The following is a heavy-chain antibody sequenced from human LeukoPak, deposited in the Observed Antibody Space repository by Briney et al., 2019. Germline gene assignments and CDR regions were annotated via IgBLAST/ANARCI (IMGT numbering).Heavy chain of an antibody. CDR1: GFTFSSYA. V-gene: IGHV3-23*01. CDR3: ARGGGYYYGSGPTLLDY. J-gene: IGHJ4*02. Sequence: GGSLRLSCAASGFTFSSYAMSWVRQAPGKGLEWVSAISGSGGSTYYADSVKGRFTISRDNAKNTLYLQMNSLGAEDTAVYFCARGGGYYYGSGPTLLDYWGQGTLVTVSS. CDR2: ISGSGGST. D-gene: IGHD3-10*01.